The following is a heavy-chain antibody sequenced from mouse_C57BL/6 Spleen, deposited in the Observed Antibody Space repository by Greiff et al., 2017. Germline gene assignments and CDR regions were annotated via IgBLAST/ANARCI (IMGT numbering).Heavy chain of an antibody. CDR2: INYDGSST. J-gene: IGHJ4*01. Sequence: EVKLVESEGGLVQPGSSMKLSCTASGFTFSDYYMAWVRQVPEKGLEWVANINYDGSSTYYLDSLKSRFIISRDNAKNILYLQMSSLKSEDTATYYCARDRWPGAMDYWGQGTSVTVSS. V-gene: IGHV5-16*01. D-gene: IGHD2-3*01. CDR3: ARDRWPGAMDY. CDR1: GFTFSDYY.